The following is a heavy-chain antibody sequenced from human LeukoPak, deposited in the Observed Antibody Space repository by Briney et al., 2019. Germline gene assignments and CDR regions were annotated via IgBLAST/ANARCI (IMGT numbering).Heavy chain of an antibody. CDR1: GFTFSSYW. CDR3: AGDLGYDSSGYYYPGVDY. D-gene: IGHD3-22*01. J-gene: IGHJ4*02. CDR2: INSDGSST. V-gene: IGHV3-74*01. Sequence: GGSLRLSCAASGFTFSSYWMHWVRQAPGKGLVWVSRINSDGSSTSYADSVKGRFTISRDNAKNTLYLQMNSLRAEDTAVYYCAGDLGYDSSGYYYPGVDYWGQGTLVTVSS.